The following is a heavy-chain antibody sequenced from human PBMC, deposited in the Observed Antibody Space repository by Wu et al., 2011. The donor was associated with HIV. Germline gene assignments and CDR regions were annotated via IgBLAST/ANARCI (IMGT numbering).Heavy chain of an antibody. V-gene: IGHV1-46*01. CDR3: ARGVYSYYYMDV. J-gene: IGHJ6*03. Sequence: VQLGREVKKPGSSVKVSCKASGGTFSSYAISWVRQAPGQGLEWMGIINPSGGSTSYAQKFQGRVTMTRNTSMGTAYMELSSLRSEDTAVYYCARGVYSYYYMDVWGKGTTVTVSS. CDR2: INPSGGST. D-gene: IGHD2-8*01. CDR1: GGTFSSYA.